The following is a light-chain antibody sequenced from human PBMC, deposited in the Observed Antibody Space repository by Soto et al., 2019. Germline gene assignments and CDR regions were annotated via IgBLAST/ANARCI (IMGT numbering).Light chain of an antibody. CDR2: GAS. CDR3: QQYDDWPET. Sequence: EIVLTQSPATLSLSPVERATLSCRATQRVSNSLAWYQQKPGQAPRLLIYGASTRATGIPARFSGRGSGTEFILTISSLQSEDFAVYYCQQYDDWPETFGQGTKVDIK. CDR1: QRVSNS. J-gene: IGKJ1*01. V-gene: IGKV3-15*01.